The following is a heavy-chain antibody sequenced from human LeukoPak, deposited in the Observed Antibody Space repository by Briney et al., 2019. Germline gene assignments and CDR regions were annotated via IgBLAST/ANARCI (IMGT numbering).Heavy chain of an antibody. CDR1: GFTFSPYE. Sequence: PGGSLRLSCEASGFTFSPYEMNWVRQAPGKGLEWVSYISNLCSTIYYADSVKGRFTISRDNAKKSIFLQLNSLRVEDTAVYYCARGRKATLGLGVYYCYFDLWGRGTLVTVSS. D-gene: IGHD5/OR15-5a*01. CDR2: ISNLCSTI. J-gene: IGHJ2*01. CDR3: ARGRKATLGLGVYYCYFDL. V-gene: IGHV3-48*03.